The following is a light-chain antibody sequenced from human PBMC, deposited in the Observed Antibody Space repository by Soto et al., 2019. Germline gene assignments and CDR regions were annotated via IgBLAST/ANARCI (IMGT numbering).Light chain of an antibody. CDR3: QQSYSSPFT. CDR2: AAS. V-gene: IGKV1-5*01. CDR1: QSISSW. J-gene: IGKJ4*01. Sequence: DIQMTQSPSSLSSSVGDRVTITCRASQSISSWLTGYQQKPGKAPNLLIYAASSLKSGVPSRFSGSGSDTDFTLTSNNLQPDDFATYYCQQSYSSPFTFGGGTKVDIK.